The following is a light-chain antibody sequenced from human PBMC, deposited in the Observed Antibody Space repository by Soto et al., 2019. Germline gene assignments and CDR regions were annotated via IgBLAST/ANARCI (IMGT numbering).Light chain of an antibody. CDR1: QSVKTF. J-gene: IGKJ5*01. Sequence: EIVLTQSPATLSLSPGERATLSCRASQSVKTFLLWYQHRPGQAPRVLIYDASHRSPGIPARFRGSGSGTDFNLTISSLEPEHALIYYCQQRSHWPPITFGQGKRLEV. CDR3: QQRSHWPPIT. CDR2: DAS. V-gene: IGKV3-11*01.